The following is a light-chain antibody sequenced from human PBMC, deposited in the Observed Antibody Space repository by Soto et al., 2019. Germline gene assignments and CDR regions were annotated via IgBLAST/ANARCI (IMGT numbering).Light chain of an antibody. V-gene: IGKV3-20*01. CDR2: GAS. CDR1: QSVSSSY. CDR3: HQYNHWLTWT. Sequence: EIGLTQSACTLSLSAGERATLSWRASQSVSSSYLAWYQQKPGQAPRLLIYGASSRATGIPDRFSGSGSGTEFTLTISSLQSEDFAVYYCHQYNHWLTWTFGQGTRLEIK. J-gene: IGKJ5*01.